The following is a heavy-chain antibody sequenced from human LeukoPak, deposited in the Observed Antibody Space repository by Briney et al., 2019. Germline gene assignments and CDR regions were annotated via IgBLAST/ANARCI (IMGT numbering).Heavy chain of an antibody. J-gene: IGHJ5*02. CDR2: INPNSGGT. V-gene: IGHV1-2*02. Sequence: EASVKVSCKASGYSFTGYYIHWVRQAPGQGLEWMGWINPNSGGTNYQGRVTMTRDTSISTAYMELSRLRSDDTAVCYCARGDIVVLPAGIPHNWFDPWGQGTLVTVSS. D-gene: IGHD2-2*02. CDR1: GYSFTGYY. CDR3: ARGDIVVLPAGIPHNWFDP.